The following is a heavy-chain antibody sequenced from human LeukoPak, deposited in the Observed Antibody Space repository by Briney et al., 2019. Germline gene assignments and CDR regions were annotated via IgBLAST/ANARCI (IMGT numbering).Heavy chain of an antibody. CDR3: ARDRRDLFDS. CDR1: GYTFASFG. J-gene: IGHJ5*01. V-gene: IGHV1-18*04. CDR2: ISAHNGNT. Sequence: ASVKVSCKASGYTFASFGISWVRQAPGQGLEWMGWISAHNGNTNYTEKFQDRVTMTTDTSTNTADLELRSLRSDDTAVYYCARDRRDLFDSWGQGTLVTVSS.